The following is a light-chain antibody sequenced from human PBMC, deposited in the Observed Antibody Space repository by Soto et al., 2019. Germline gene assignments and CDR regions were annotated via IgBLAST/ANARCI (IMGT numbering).Light chain of an antibody. CDR3: QQYGSSPRT. J-gene: IGKJ2*01. V-gene: IGKV3-20*01. CDR1: QSVTNNY. CDR2: GAS. Sequence: EVVLTQSPGTLSLSPGERATLSCRASQSVTNNYLAWYQQKPGQAPRLLIYGASSRATGIPDRFSGSGSGTDFTLNISRLEPEDLAVYYCQQYGSSPRTFGQGTKLEI.